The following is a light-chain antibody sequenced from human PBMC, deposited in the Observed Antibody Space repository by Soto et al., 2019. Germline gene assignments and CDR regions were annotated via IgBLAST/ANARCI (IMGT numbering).Light chain of an antibody. V-gene: IGKV4-1*01. J-gene: IGKJ1*01. CDR2: WAS. Sequence: DIVMTQSPDSLAVSLGERATINCRSSQSVLYSPNNKNSLAWYQQKPGQPPKLLIYWASTRESGVPDRFSGSGSGTSFTLTISSLQAEDVAVYFCQHYYSIPWTFGKGTKVDI. CDR1: QSVLYSPNNKNS. CDR3: QHYYSIPWT.